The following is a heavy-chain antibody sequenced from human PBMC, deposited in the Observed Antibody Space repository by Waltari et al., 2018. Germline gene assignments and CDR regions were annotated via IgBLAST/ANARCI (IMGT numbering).Heavy chain of an antibody. J-gene: IGHJ4*02. Sequence: QVQLQESGPGLVKPSETLSLTCTVSGGSISSYYWSWIRQPPGKGLDWIGDIYYSGSTNYNPALKRRVTISVETSKNQFSLKLSSVTAADTAVYYCARERAAQLYDYWGQGTLVTVSS. CDR1: GGSISSYY. D-gene: IGHD6-6*01. V-gene: IGHV4-59*01. CDR3: ARERAAQLYDY. CDR2: IYYSGST.